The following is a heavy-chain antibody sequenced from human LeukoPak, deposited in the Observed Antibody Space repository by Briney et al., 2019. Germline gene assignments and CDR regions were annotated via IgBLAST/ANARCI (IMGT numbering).Heavy chain of an antibody. D-gene: IGHD2-2*01. CDR2: ISAYNGNT. CDR1: GYTFTSYG. CDR3: ARDCSSTSCHYYYGMDV. J-gene: IGHJ6*02. Sequence: GASVKVSCTASGYTFTSYGISWVRQAPGQGLEWIGWISAYNGNTNYAQKLQGRVTMTTDTSTSTAYVELRSLRSDDTAVYYCARDCSSTSCHYYYGMDVWGQGTTVTVSS. V-gene: IGHV1-18*01.